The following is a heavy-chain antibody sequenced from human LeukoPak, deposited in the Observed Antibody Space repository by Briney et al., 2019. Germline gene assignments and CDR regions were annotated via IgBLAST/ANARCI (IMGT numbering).Heavy chain of an antibody. Sequence: GGSLRLSCAASGFTFSSYGMSWVRQAPGKGLEWVSAISGSGGSTYYADSVKGRFTISRDNSKNTLYLQMNSLRAEDTAVYYCAKDITGEATVTVIDYWGQGTLVTVSS. J-gene: IGHJ4*02. V-gene: IGHV3-23*01. CDR2: ISGSGGST. CDR1: GFTFSSYG. D-gene: IGHD4-17*01. CDR3: AKDITGEATVTVIDY.